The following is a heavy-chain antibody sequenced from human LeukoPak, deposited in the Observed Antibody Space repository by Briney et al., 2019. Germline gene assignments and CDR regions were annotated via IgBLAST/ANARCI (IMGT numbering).Heavy chain of an antibody. J-gene: IGHJ4*02. CDR2: TKEDGSQK. CDR1: GFIFSNYE. CDR3: ARDRYSGYDLFDY. V-gene: IGHV3-7*05. D-gene: IGHD5-12*01. Sequence: GGSLRLSCAGSGFIFSNYEMNWVRQAPGKGLEWVANTKEDGSQKYYVDSVKGRFTVSRDNAKNSLYLHMNSLRAEDTAVYYCARDRYSGYDLFDYWGQGTLVTVSS.